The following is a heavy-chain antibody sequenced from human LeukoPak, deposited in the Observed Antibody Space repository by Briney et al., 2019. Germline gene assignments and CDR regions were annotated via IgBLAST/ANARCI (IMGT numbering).Heavy chain of an antibody. CDR2: IYYSGST. CDR3: ARVDRSGDYFDY. V-gene: IGHV4-59*01. J-gene: IGHJ4*02. D-gene: IGHD3-22*01. Sequence: SETLSLTCTVSGGSISSYYWSWLRQPPGKGLEWIGYIYYSGSTNYNPSLKSRVTISVDTSKNQFSLKLSSVTAADTAVYYCARVDRSGDYFDYWGQGTLVTVSS. CDR1: GGSISSYY.